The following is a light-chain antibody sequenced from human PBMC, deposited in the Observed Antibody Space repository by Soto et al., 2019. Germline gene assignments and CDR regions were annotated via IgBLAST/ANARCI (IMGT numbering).Light chain of an antibody. CDR2: GAS. V-gene: IGKV3-15*01. J-gene: IGKJ1*01. Sequence: EIVMTQSPATLSVSPGERATLSCRASQSVGSNLAWYQQKPGQAPRLLIYGASTRATGFPARFSGSGSGTEFTLTISRLQSEDFAVYYCQQYNNWPPRTFGQGTKVEIK. CDR1: QSVGSN. CDR3: QQYNNWPPRT.